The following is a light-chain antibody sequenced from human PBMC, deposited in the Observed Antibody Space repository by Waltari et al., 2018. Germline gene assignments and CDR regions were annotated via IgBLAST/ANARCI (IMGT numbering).Light chain of an antibody. J-gene: IGLJ3*02. V-gene: IGLV2-11*01. Sequence: QSALTQPRSVSGSPGQSVTISCTGTSSDVGGYNYVSWYQQHPGKAPKLMIYDVSKRPSGVPDRFSVSKSGNPASLTISGLQAEDEAEYYCCSYAGSYTWVFGGGTKLTVL. CDR1: SSDVGGYNY. CDR2: DVS. CDR3: CSYAGSYTWV.